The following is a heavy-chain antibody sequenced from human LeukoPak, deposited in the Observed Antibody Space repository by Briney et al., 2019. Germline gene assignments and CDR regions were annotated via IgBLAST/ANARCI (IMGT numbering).Heavy chain of an antibody. CDR2: IYYSGST. Sequence: SETLSLTCTVSGGSLSSGDYYWSWIRQPPGKGLEWIGYIYYSGSTYYNPSLKSRVIISVDTSKNQFSLKLSSVTAADTAVYYCTREYGDDNWFDPWGQGTLVTVSS. J-gene: IGHJ5*02. CDR3: TREYGDDNWFDP. CDR1: GGSLSSGDYY. D-gene: IGHD4-17*01. V-gene: IGHV4-30-4*01.